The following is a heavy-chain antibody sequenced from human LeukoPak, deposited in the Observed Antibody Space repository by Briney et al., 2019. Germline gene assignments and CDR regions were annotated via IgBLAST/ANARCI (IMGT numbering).Heavy chain of an antibody. D-gene: IGHD3-3*01. Sequence: GGSLRLSCAASGFTFSSYAMSWVRQAPGKGLEWVSAISGSGGSTYYADSVKGRFTISRDNSKNTLHLQMNSLRAEDTAVYYCAKLSYYDFWSGYYPLLSYWGQGTLVTVSS. J-gene: IGHJ4*02. CDR3: AKLSYYDFWSGYYPLLSY. CDR1: GFTFSSYA. V-gene: IGHV3-23*01. CDR2: ISGSGGST.